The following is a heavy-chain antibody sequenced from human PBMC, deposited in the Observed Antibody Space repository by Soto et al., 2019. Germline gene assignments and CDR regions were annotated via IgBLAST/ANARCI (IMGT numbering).Heavy chain of an antibody. CDR1: GGTFSSYS. Sequence: QVQLVQSGAEVKKPGSSVKVSCKASGGTFSSYSINWVRQAPGQGLEWMGEIIPIFGTANYAQKFQGRVTITADESTSTAYRELSSLRSEDTAVYYCARDGGRHSGGMAYWGQGTLVTVSS. J-gene: IGHJ4*02. V-gene: IGHV1-69*01. CDR3: ARDGGRHSGGMAY. CDR2: IIPIFGTA. D-gene: IGHD1-26*01.